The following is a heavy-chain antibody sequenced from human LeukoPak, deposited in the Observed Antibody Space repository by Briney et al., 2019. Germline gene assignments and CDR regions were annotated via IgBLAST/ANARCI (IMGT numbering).Heavy chain of an antibody. CDR2: INPNSGGT. Sequence: ASVKVSCKASRYTFTGYYMHWVRQAPGQGLEWMGWINPNSGGTNYAQKFQGRVTMTRDTSISTAYMELSRLRSDDTAVYYCAREGVDTAMVMDYWGQGTLVTVSS. CDR1: RYTFTGYY. D-gene: IGHD5-18*01. CDR3: AREGVDTAMVMDY. J-gene: IGHJ4*02. V-gene: IGHV1-2*02.